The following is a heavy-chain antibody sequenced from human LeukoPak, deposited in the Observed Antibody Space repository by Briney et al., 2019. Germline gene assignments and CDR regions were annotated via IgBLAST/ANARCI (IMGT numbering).Heavy chain of an antibody. D-gene: IGHD2-15*01. Sequence: GGSLRLSCAASGFTLCRLGVQGVRQAPGKGLEWVAVIWYDGSNKYYADSVKGRFTISRDNTKNTLYLPMKCLIAENTAVDCCARGYCSSQADYLAYWGQGTLVTVSS. CDR2: IWYDGSNK. CDR1: GFTLCRLG. CDR3: ARGYCSSQADYLAY. J-gene: IGHJ4*02. V-gene: IGHV3-33*01.